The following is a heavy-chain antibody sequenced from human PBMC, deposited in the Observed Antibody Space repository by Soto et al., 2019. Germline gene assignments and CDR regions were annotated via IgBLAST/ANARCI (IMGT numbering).Heavy chain of an antibody. J-gene: IGHJ3*02. CDR2: IYHTGST. D-gene: IGHD4-17*01. V-gene: IGHV4-30-4*01. CDR3: ARDPLYDYGDLPHVCEI. CDR1: GGSMSRGDYY. Sequence: PSETPSLTCTVSGGSMSRGDYYWSWIRQPPGKGLEWIGFIYHTGSTYYSPSLKNRVAISVDTSKNQFSLKLSSVTAADTAVYFCARDPLYDYGDLPHVCEIWGQGTMVT.